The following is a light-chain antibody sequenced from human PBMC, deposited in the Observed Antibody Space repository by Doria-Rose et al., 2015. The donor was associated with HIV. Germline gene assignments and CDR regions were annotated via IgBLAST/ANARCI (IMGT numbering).Light chain of an antibody. J-gene: IGLJ3*02. V-gene: IGLV1-40*01. CDR2: GDS. CDR1: SSNIGAHYD. CDR3: QSYDSSLSGSV. Sequence: CTGSSSNIGAHYDVHWYQQLPGTAPKLLIYGDSTRPSGVPDRFSGSKSGTSASLAITGLQAEDEADYYCQSYDSSLSGSVFGGGTKLTVL.